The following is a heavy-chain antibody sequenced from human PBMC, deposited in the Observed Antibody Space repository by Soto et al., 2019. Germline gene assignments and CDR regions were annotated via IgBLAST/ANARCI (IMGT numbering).Heavy chain of an antibody. D-gene: IGHD2-15*01. CDR1: GGTFSSYT. CDR2: IIPIHGIA. Sequence: QVQLVQSGAEVKKPGSSVKVSCKASGGTFSSYTISWVRQAPGQGLEWMGRIIPIHGIANYAQKFQGRVTITADKSTRTAYMELSSLRSEDTAVYYCARAGECSGGSCYSGDDYYYMDVWGKGTTVTVSS. J-gene: IGHJ6*03. CDR3: ARAGECSGGSCYSGDDYYYMDV. V-gene: IGHV1-69*02.